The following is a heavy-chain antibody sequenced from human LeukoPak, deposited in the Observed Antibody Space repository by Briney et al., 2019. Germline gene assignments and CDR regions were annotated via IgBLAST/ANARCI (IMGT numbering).Heavy chain of an antibody. V-gene: IGHV3-7*03. Sequence: GGSLRLSCAASGFTFSRDWMSWVRQAPGKGLEWVASIKQDGSEKDYVDSVKGRFTISRDNSKNTLYLQMNSLRAEDTAVYYCAKDLGSGIDAFDIWGQGTMVTVSS. CDR3: AKDLGSGIDAFDI. D-gene: IGHD3-10*01. J-gene: IGHJ3*02. CDR1: GFTFSRDW. CDR2: IKQDGSEK.